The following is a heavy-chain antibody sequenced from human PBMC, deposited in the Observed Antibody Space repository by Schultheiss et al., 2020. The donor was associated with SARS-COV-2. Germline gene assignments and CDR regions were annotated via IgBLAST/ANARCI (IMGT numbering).Heavy chain of an antibody. D-gene: IGHD6-6*01. CDR2: MYYSGTT. Sequence: SETLSLTCTVSGGSISSSIYYWGWIRQPPGKGLEWIGSMYYSGTTYYNPSLKSRVTMSADTSKNQFSLKLSSVTAADTAVYYCARDTSIASYFDYWGQGTLVTVSS. V-gene: IGHV4-39*07. J-gene: IGHJ4*02. CDR1: GGSISSSIYY. CDR3: ARDTSIASYFDY.